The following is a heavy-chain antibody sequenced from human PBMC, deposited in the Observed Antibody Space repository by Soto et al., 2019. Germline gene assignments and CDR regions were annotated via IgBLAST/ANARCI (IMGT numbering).Heavy chain of an antibody. V-gene: IGHV3-23*01. CDR1: GFTFSSYA. CDR3: AKRRGAGGNFDY. D-gene: IGHD1-26*01. J-gene: IGHJ4*02. Sequence: GGSLRLSCAASGFTFSSYAMGWTRQGPGKGLEWVAVVSIGGSTHYADSVRGRFTISRDNSKNTLSLQMNSLTAEDTAVYFCAKRRGAGGNFDYWGQGALVTVSS. CDR2: VSIGGST.